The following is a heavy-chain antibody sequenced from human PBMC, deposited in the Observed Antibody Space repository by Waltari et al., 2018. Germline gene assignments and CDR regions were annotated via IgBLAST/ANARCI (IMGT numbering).Heavy chain of an antibody. CDR1: GFTFKTYS. J-gene: IGHJ6*03. Sequence: QEQLVESGGGVVPPGQSLTLPCAASGFTFKTYSLHWVRQAPGRGLQWVAVISSNGNTKYYADAVKGRFTISRDNSRNILHLQMNSLRPEDTAVYFCARVWRDFFYYSMDVWGQGTTVTVSS. V-gene: IGHV3-30*16. CDR3: ARVWRDFFYYSMDV. CDR2: ISSNGNTK.